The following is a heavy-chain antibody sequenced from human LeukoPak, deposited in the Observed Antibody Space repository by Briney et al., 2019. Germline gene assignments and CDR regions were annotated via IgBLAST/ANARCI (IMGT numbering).Heavy chain of an antibody. D-gene: IGHD6-13*01. J-gene: IGHJ5*02. CDR3: ARGGSSWAPRFDP. CDR2: ISSSSSYI. Sequence: PGGSLRLSCAASGFTFSSYSMNWVRQAPGKGLEWVSSISSSSSYIYYADSVKGRFTVSRDNAKNSLYLQMNSLRAEDTAVYYCARGGSSWAPRFDPWGQGTLVTVSS. V-gene: IGHV3-21*01. CDR1: GFTFSSYS.